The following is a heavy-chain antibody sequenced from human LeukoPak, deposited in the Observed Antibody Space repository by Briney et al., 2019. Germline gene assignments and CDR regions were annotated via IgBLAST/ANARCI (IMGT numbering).Heavy chain of an antibody. V-gene: IGHV4-34*01. D-gene: IGHD1-14*01. Sequence: SETLSLTCAVYGGSFSGYYWSWIRQPPGKGLEWIGEINHSGSTNYNPSLKSRVTISVDTSKNQFSLKLNSVTAADTAVYYCARPSPYGTTWAGAFDIWGQGTMVTVSS. CDR2: INHSGST. CDR3: ARPSPYGTTWAGAFDI. J-gene: IGHJ3*02. CDR1: GGSFSGYY.